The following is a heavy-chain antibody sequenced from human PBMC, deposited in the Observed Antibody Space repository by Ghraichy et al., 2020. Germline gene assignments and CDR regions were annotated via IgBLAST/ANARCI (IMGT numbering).Heavy chain of an antibody. D-gene: IGHD1-1*01. CDR2: INPNSGGT. Sequence: ASVKVSCKASGYTFTGYYMHWVRQAPGQGLEWMGWINPNSGGTNYAQKFQGWVTMTRDTSISTAYMELSRLRSDDTAVYYCARSVVLWRTAYYYGMDVWGQGTTVTVSS. J-gene: IGHJ6*02. V-gene: IGHV1-2*04. CDR3: ARSVVLWRTAYYYGMDV. CDR1: GYTFTGYY.